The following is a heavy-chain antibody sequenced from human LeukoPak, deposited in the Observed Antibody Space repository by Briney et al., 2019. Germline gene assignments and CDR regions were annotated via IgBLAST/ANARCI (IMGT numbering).Heavy chain of an antibody. V-gene: IGHV6-1*01. CDR2: TYYRSKWYN. J-gene: IGHJ4*02. Sequence: SQTLSLTCAISGDSVSSNSAAWNWIRQSPSRGLEWLGRTYYRSKWYNDYAVSVKSRITINPDTSKNQFSLQLNSVTPEDTAVYYCARTSYYDYVCGSQPGYFDYWGQGTLVTVSS. CDR1: GDSVSSNSAA. D-gene: IGHD3-16*01. CDR3: ARTSYYDYVCGSQPGYFDY.